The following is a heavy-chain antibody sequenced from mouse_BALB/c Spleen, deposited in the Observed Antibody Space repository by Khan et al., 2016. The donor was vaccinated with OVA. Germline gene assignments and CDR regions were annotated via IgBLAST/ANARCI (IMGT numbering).Heavy chain of an antibody. CDR3: ASVYRWDFDY. CDR2: ISYSGNT. Sequence: EVQLQESGPGLVKPSQSLSLTCTVTGYSITSDYAWNWIRQFPGNKLEWMAYISYSGNTNYNPYLKSRISITRDTSKNHSFRQSNYFTTEETATYYCASVYRWDFDYWGQGTTLTVSS. J-gene: IGHJ2*01. V-gene: IGHV3-2*02. CDR1: GYSITSDYA. D-gene: IGHD2-14*01.